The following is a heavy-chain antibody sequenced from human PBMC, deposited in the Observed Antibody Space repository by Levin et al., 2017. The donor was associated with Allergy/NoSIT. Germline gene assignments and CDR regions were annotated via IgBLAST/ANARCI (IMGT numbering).Heavy chain of an antibody. CDR2: LRNKANSYTT. CDR1: GFTFSDHY. Sequence: PGGSLRLSCGASGFTFSDHYMDWVRQAPGKGLEWVARLRNKANSYTTEYAASVKGRFIISRDDSKDSLYLQMNSLKTEDTAVYYGVRASIITTPDFFDYWGQGTLVTVSA. J-gene: IGHJ4*02. V-gene: IGHV3-72*01. CDR3: VRASIITTPDFFDY. D-gene: IGHD3-22*01.